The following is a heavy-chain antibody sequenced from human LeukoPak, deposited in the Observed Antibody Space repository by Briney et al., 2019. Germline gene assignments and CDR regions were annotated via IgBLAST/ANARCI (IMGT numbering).Heavy chain of an antibody. CDR1: GFTFSSYG. J-gene: IGHJ4*02. CDR2: IRYDGSNK. Sequence: PGGSLRLSCAASGFTFSSYGMHWVRQAPGKGLEWVAFIRYDGSNKYHADSVKGRFTISRDNSKNTLYLQMNSLRAEDTAVYYCAKDLEGSWSYYTRSADYWGQGTLVTVYS. V-gene: IGHV3-30*02. CDR3: AKDLEGSWSYYTRSADY. D-gene: IGHD3-10*01.